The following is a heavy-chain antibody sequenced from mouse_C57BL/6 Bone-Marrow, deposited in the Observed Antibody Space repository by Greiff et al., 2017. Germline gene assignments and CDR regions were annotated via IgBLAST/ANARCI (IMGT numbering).Heavy chain of an antibody. Sequence: QVQLKQPGAELVKPGASVKMSCKASGYTFTSYWITWVKQRPGQGLEWIGDIYPGSGRTNYNEKFKSKATLTVDTSSSTAYMQLSSLTSVDSAVYDCENGGNSDYYDMDYGGRGTSVTVSA. V-gene: IGHV1-55*01. CDR3: ENGGNSDYYDMDY. D-gene: IGHD2-1*01. CDR1: GYTFTSYW. J-gene: IGHJ4*01. CDR2: IYPGSGRT.